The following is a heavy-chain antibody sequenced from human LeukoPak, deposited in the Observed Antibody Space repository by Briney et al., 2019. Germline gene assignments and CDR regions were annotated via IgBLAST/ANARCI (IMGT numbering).Heavy chain of an antibody. CDR2: ISGSGDST. J-gene: IGHJ5*02. V-gene: IGHV3-23*01. CDR1: GLTFSNYA. CDR3: ARDLTHYVP. D-gene: IGHD4-17*01. Sequence: GGSLRLSCAASGLTFSNYAMSWVRQAPGKGLEWVSSISGSGDSTYYADSVKGRFTFSRDNSKSTLYLQMNSLRAEDTAVYYCARDLTHYVPWGQGTLVTVSS.